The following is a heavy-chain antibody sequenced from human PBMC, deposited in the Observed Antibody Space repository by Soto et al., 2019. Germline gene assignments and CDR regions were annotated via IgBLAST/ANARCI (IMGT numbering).Heavy chain of an antibody. CDR3: ARLMIDDAFEI. CDR2: IYYRGST. J-gene: IGHJ3*02. CDR1: GGSISSTRYY. Sequence: PSETLSLTCTVSGGSISSTRYYWAWIRQPPGKGLEWIGSIYYRGSTYYNPSLKSRVTISVDTSKNQFSLNLSSVTAADTAVYYCARLMIDDAFEIWGQGTKVTVSS. V-gene: IGHV4-39*01. D-gene: IGHD3-16*01.